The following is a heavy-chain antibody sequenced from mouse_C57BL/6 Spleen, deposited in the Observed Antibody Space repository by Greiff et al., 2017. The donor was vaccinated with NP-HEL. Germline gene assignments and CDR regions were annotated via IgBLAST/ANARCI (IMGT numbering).Heavy chain of an antibody. V-gene: IGHV1-69*01. J-gene: IGHJ3*01. CDR3: ARFYDGYYEGAWFAY. Sequence: VQLQQPGAELVMPGASVKLSCKASGYTFTSYWMHWVKQRPGQGLEWIGEIDPSDSYTNYNQKFKGKSTLTVDKSSSTAYMQLSSLTSEDSAVYYCARFYDGYYEGAWFAYWGQGTLVTVSA. CDR2: IDPSDSYT. D-gene: IGHD2-3*01. CDR1: GYTFTSYW.